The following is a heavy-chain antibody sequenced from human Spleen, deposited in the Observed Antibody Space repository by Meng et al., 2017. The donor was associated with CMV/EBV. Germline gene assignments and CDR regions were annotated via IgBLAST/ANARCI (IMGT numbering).Heavy chain of an antibody. V-gene: IGHV3-48*03. CDR3: AREEWLHPILDY. J-gene: IGHJ4*02. Sequence: GESLKISCEASGFRFSSYEMNWVRQAPGKGLEWVSYISSTSTTLYYADSVKGRFTISRDNAKNSLYLQMNSLRAEDTAVYYCAREEWLHPILDYWGQGSLVTVSS. D-gene: IGHD5-12*01. CDR2: ISSTSTTL. CDR1: GFRFSSYE.